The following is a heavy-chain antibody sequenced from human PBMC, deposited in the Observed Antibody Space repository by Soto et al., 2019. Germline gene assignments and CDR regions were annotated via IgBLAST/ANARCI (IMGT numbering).Heavy chain of an antibody. D-gene: IGHD6-19*01. CDR2: ISSRSTNI. CDR3: AKFTEPGYSSIWYYFEY. Sequence: NPGGSLRLSCVGCGFTFSGYSMAWVRQAPGRGLVWVASISSRSTNIDYADSVKGRFAISRDNAKNLVSLQMSSPRGEDTALYYCAKFTEPGYSSIWYYFEYWGQGTPVTVS. V-gene: IGHV3-21*06. J-gene: IGHJ4*02. CDR1: GFTFSGYS.